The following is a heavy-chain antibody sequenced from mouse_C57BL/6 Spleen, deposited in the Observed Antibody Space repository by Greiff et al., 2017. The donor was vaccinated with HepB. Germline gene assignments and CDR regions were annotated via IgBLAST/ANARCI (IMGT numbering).Heavy chain of an antibody. D-gene: IGHD2-1*01. V-gene: IGHV1-52*01. CDR2: IYPSDSET. J-gene: IGHJ4*01. Sequence: QVQLQQPGAELVRPGSSVKLSCTASGYTFTSYWMHWVKQRPIQGLEWIGNIYPSDSETYYNQKFKDKATLTVDKSTSTAYMQLSSLTSEDSAVYYCARGGYYGNHYAMDYWGQGTSVTVAS. CDR3: ARGGYYGNHYAMDY. CDR1: GYTFTSYW.